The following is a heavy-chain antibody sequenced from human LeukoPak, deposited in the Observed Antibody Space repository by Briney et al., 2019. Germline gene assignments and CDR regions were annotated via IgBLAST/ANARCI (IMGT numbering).Heavy chain of an antibody. CDR3: ARDSERGRCPGY. J-gene: IGHJ4*02. CDR1: GGTFSNYA. D-gene: IGHD3-16*01. CDR2: IIPILGIA. Sequence: ASVKVSCKAYGGTFSNYAISWVRQAPGQGLEWMGRIIPILGIANYAQKFQGRVTITADKSTSTAYMELSSLRSEDTAVYYCARDSERGRCPGYWGQGTLVTVSS. V-gene: IGHV1-69*04.